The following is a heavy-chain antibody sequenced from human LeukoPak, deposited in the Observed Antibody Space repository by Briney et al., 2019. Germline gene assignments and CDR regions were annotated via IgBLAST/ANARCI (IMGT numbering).Heavy chain of an antibody. D-gene: IGHD3-9*01. Sequence: PSETPSLTCAVYGGSFSGYYWSWIRQPPGKGLEWIGEINHSGSTNYNPSLKSRVTISVDTSKNQFSLKLSSVTAADTAVYYCARVQYYDILTGYFDYWGQGTLVTVSS. CDR3: ARVQYYDILTGYFDY. J-gene: IGHJ4*02. CDR1: GGSFSGYY. V-gene: IGHV4-34*01. CDR2: INHSGST.